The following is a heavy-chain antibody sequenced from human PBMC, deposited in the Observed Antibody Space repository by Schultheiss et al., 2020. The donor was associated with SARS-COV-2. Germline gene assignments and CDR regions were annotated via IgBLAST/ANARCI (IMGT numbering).Heavy chain of an antibody. CDR1: GFTVSSNY. J-gene: IGHJ3*01. CDR3: AKDGYDLGAFDL. Sequence: GGSLRLSCAASGFTVSSNYMSWVRQAPGKGLEWVSHISSSGGHTYYADSVQGRFTLSRDNRKNTLYLQMNSLSADDTAIYYCAKDGYDLGAFDLWGQGTMVTVSS. V-gene: IGHV3-23*01. CDR2: ISSSGGHT. D-gene: IGHD3-16*01.